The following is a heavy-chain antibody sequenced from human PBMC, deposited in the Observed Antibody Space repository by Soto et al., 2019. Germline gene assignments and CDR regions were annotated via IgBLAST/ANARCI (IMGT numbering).Heavy chain of an antibody. D-gene: IGHD3-22*01. CDR2: ISYDGSNK. CDR1: GFTFSSYA. J-gene: IGHJ5*02. V-gene: IGHV3-30-3*01. Sequence: GGSLSLSCAASGFTFSSYAMHWVRQAPGKGLEWVAVISYDGSNKYYADSVKGRFTISRDNSKNTLYLQMNSLRAEDTAVYYCARGTPHGGYLFGSWFDPWGQGTLVTVSS. CDR3: ARGTPHGGYLFGSWFDP.